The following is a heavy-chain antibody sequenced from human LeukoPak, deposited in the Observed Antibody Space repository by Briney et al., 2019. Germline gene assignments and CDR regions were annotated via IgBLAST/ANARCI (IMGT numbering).Heavy chain of an antibody. D-gene: IGHD4-17*01. J-gene: IGHJ4*02. CDR2: ISGSAHKI. CDR1: GFTFSDYA. V-gene: IGHV3-23*01. CDR3: AGSPTEYISVSVY. Sequence: GGSLRLSCVVSGFTFSDYAMSWVRQAPEKGLDWVSVISGSAHKIRYADSVKGRFTISRDNSENTVYLQMNNLRAEDTALYYCAGSPTEYISVSVYGGRGALVTVPS.